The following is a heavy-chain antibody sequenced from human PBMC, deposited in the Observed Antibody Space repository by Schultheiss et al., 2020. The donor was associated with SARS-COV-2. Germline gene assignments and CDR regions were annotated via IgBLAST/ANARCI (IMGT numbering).Heavy chain of an antibody. V-gene: IGHV4-4*07. Sequence: GSLRLSCTVSGGSISSYYWSWIRQPAGKGLEWIGRIYTSGSTNYNPSLKSRVTISVDTSKNQFSLKLSSVTAADTAVYYCASYSPGGGSGYGYYYGMDVWGQGTTVTVSS. J-gene: IGHJ6*02. D-gene: IGHD3-3*01. CDR3: ASYSPGGGSGYGYYYGMDV. CDR2: IYTSGST. CDR1: GGSISSYY.